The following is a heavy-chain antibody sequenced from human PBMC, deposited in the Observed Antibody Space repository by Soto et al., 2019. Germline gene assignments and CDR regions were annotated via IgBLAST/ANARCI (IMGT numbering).Heavy chain of an antibody. CDR2: IIPIFGTA. CDR3: AKVVTPTRLEYFQH. CDR1: GGTFSSYA. V-gene: IGHV1-69*12. J-gene: IGHJ1*01. D-gene: IGHD2-21*02. Sequence: QVQLVQSGAEVKQPGSSVKVSCKASGGTFSSYAISWVRQAPGQGLEWMGGIIPIFGTANYAQKFQGRVTITADEXXSTAYMELSSLRSEDTAVYYCAKVVTPTRLEYFQHWGQGTLVTVSS.